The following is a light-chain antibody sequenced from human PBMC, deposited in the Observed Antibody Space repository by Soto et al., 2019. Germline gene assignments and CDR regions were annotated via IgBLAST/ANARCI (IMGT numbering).Light chain of an antibody. Sequence: QSALTQPPSASGSPGQSVTISCTGTSSDIGGYDSVSWYQHHPGKAPKLMIYEVSKRPSGVPDRFSGSKSGNTASLTVSGLQAEDEGDYYCSSYAGTNNYVFGTGTKLTVL. CDR1: SSDIGGYDS. CDR2: EVS. J-gene: IGLJ1*01. CDR3: SSYAGTNNYV. V-gene: IGLV2-8*01.